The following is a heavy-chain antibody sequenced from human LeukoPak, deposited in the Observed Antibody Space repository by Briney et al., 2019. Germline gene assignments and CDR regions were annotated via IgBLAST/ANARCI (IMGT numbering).Heavy chain of an antibody. CDR3: ARDKLEQWLAAVGAFDI. V-gene: IGHV3-21*01. CDR2: ISSSGTYI. CDR1: GFTFRSYS. J-gene: IGHJ3*02. Sequence: GGSLRLSCAASGFTFRSYSLNWVRQAPGKGLEWISFISSSGTYIYYAGAVKGRFTISRDNAKNSLYLQMNSLRDEDTAVYYCARDKLEQWLAAVGAFDIWGQGTMVTVSS. D-gene: IGHD6-19*01.